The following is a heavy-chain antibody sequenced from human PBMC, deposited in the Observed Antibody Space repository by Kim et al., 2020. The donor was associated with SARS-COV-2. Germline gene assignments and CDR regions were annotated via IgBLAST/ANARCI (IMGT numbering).Heavy chain of an antibody. CDR2: IYHGGGT. CDR1: GGSISSNDW. CDR3: ARGVFWPYYFDY. Sequence: SETLSLTCAVSGGSISSNDWWVWVRQPPGKGLEWIGEIYHGGGTNYNPSLKIRLTISIDKSKNQFSLNLTSVTAADTAVYYCARGVFWPYYFDYWGQGTLVTVTS. J-gene: IGHJ4*02. V-gene: IGHV4-4*02. D-gene: IGHD3-16*01.